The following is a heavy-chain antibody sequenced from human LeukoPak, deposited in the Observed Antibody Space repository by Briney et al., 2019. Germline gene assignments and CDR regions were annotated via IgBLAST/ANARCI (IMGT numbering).Heavy chain of an antibody. CDR2: IYYSGTT. V-gene: IGHV4-28*01. Sequence: SETLSLTCAVSIYSISSTHWWGWIRQPPGKGLEWIGNIYYSGTTYYNPSLKSRVTMSVDTSKNQFSLKLSSVTAVDTAVYYCAKLAAGGPLGALDIRGQGTMVTVSS. CDR3: AKLAAGGPLGALDI. D-gene: IGHD6-13*01. CDR1: IYSISSTHW. J-gene: IGHJ3*02.